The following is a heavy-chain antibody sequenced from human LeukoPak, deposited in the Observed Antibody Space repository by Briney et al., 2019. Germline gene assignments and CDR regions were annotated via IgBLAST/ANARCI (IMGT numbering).Heavy chain of an antibody. CDR2: IFHSGTT. Sequence: SETLSLTCAVSGGSITTSNWWSWVRQTPRKGLEWIGEIFHSGTTNYNPSLKSRVTISVDTSKKEFSLKLTSMTAADTAVYYCARKVKNYYYYYMDVWGKGTTVTVSS. CDR1: GGSITTSNW. J-gene: IGHJ6*03. CDR3: ARKVKNYYYYYMDV. V-gene: IGHV4-4*02.